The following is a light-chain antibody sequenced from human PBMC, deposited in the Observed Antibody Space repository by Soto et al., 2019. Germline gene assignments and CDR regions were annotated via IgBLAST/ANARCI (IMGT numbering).Light chain of an antibody. V-gene: IGLV1-44*01. CDR2: SNN. CDR3: AAWDVSFVV. Sequence: QAVVTQPPSASGTPGQGVTISCSGSRSNIGTNTVTWYQQLPGTAPKLLIYSNNQRPSGVPDRFSGSKSGTSASLAISGLQSEYEADYYCAAWDVSFVVFGGGTKLTVL. CDR1: RSNIGTNT. J-gene: IGLJ2*01.